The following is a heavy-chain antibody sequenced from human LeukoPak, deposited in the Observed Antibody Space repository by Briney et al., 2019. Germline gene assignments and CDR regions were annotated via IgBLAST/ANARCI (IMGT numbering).Heavy chain of an antibody. CDR3: AGRLLHNTSWYLNY. CDR1: GDSISNND. V-gene: IGHV4-59*01. D-gene: IGHD6-13*01. Sequence: SETLSLTCTVSGDSISNNDWSWIRQSPGKGLEWIGYLYYSGSTNYNPSLKSRVTISLDTSKNQCSLKLSSVTAADTAMYYCAGRLLHNTSWYLNYWGQGSLVTVSS. J-gene: IGHJ4*02. CDR2: LYYSGST.